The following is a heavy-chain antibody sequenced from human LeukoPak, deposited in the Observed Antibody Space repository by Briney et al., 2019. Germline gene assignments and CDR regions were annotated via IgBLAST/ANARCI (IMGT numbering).Heavy chain of an antibody. Sequence: GASVKVSCKASGYTFTDYYIHWVRQAPGQRLEWMGWINPNSGGTSYAQKFQGRVTMTRDTSISTAYMELSRLRSDDTAVYYCARGPATQGVRHWGQGTLVTVSS. D-gene: IGHD1-1*01. CDR2: INPNSGGT. CDR1: GYTFTDYY. CDR3: ARGPATQGVRH. V-gene: IGHV1-2*02. J-gene: IGHJ1*01.